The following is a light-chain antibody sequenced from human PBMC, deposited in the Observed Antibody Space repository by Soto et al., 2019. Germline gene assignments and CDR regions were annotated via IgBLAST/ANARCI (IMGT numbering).Light chain of an antibody. V-gene: IGKV3D-20*01. J-gene: IGKJ1*01. Sequence: EIVLTQSPGTLSLSPGERATLSCGASQSVSTSNLAWYQQKPGLAPRLLIYDASSRATGIPGRFSGSGSGTDFTLTISRLEPEDFAVYYCQQYGSSPWTFGQGTKVHIK. CDR2: DAS. CDR3: QQYGSSPWT. CDR1: QSVSTSN.